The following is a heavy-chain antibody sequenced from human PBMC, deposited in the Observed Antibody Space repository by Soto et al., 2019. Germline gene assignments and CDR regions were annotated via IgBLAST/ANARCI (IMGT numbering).Heavy chain of an antibody. D-gene: IGHD4-4*01. Sequence: ASVKASCRVSGYTLTELSMHWVRQAPGKGLEWMGGFDPEDGETIYAQKFQGRVTITADESTSTAYMELSSLRSEDTALYYCAKTHGATTITTYAVDYYAMDVWGLGTTVTVSS. CDR1: GYTLTELS. V-gene: IGHV1-24*01. J-gene: IGHJ6*02. CDR2: FDPEDGET. CDR3: AKTHGATTITTYAVDYYAMDV.